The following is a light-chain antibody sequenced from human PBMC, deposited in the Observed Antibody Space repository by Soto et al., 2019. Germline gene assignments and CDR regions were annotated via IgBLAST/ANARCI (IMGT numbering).Light chain of an antibody. Sequence: EIVLTQSPATLSLSPGERATLSCRASQSVSSYLAWYQQKPGQAPRLLIYDASNRSTGIPARFSGSGSGTDFPLTISRIEHEDFAVYYCQHRSNWPWTFGQVTKVEIK. J-gene: IGKJ1*01. V-gene: IGKV3-11*01. CDR2: DAS. CDR1: QSVSSY. CDR3: QHRSNWPWT.